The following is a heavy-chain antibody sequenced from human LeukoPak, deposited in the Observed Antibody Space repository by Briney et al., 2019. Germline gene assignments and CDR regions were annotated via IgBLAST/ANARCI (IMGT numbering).Heavy chain of an antibody. CDR2: IYYSGST. CDR3: ARASIAVAAYYFDH. D-gene: IGHD6-19*01. V-gene: IGHV4-59*01. CDR1: GGSISSYY. Sequence: SETLSLTCTVSGGSISSYYWSWIRQPPGKGLEWIGYIYYSGSTNYNPSLKSRVTISVDTSKNQFSLKLSSVTAADTAVYYCARASIAVAAYYFDHWGQGTLVTVSS. J-gene: IGHJ4*02.